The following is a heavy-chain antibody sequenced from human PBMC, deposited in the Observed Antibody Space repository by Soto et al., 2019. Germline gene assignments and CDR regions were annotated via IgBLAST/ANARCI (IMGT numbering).Heavy chain of an antibody. CDR1: GFTFSSYG. J-gene: IGHJ4*02. V-gene: IGHV3-30*18. CDR2: ISFDETDK. CDR3: AKQGHGSGSSLASFHC. D-gene: IGHD1-26*01. Sequence: QVQLVEAGGGVFQPGRSLRLSCAASGFTFSSYGMHWVRQAPGKVLEWVAFISFDETDKYYADSVKGRFTISRDNFKNTLYLKMNSLRAEDTAVYYCAKQGHGSGSSLASFHCWCQGNLVTVSS.